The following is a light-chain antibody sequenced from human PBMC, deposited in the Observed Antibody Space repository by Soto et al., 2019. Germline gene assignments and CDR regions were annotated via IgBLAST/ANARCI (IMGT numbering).Light chain of an antibody. CDR2: DAS. CDR3: HQYGSSSWT. Sequence: EIVLTQSPGTLSLAPGERATLSCRASQCVSSTYLAWYQQKPGQAPRLLIYDASSRATGIPDRFSGSGSGTDFTLTISRLEPEDFAVYYCHQYGSSSWTFGQGTKVDIK. CDR1: QCVSSTY. V-gene: IGKV3-20*01. J-gene: IGKJ1*01.